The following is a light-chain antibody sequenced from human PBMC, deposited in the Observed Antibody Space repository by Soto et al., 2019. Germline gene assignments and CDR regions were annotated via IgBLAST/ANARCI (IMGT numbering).Light chain of an antibody. Sequence: QSVLTQPPSASGTPGQRVTISCSGSGSSIGTNTVNWYRQLPGTAPKLLIYGNNQRPSGVPDRFSGSKSGTSASLAISGLRSGDEAEYYCTAWDGSLNNVLFGGGTKVTVL. V-gene: IGLV1-44*01. CDR2: GNN. J-gene: IGLJ2*01. CDR3: TAWDGSLNNVL. CDR1: GSSIGTNT.